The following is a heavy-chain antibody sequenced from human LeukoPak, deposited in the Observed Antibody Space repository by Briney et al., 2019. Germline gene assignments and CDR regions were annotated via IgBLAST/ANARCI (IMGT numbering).Heavy chain of an antibody. Sequence: GGSLRLSCAPSGFTFSSYSINWVRQAPGKGLEWVSSISSSSSYIYYADSVKGRFTISRDNAKNSLYLQMNSLRAEDTAVYYCARAYYYDSSGSVPYAFDIWGQGTMVTVSS. CDR3: ARAYYYDSSGSVPYAFDI. CDR2: ISSSSSYI. CDR1: GFTFSSYS. D-gene: IGHD3-22*01. J-gene: IGHJ3*02. V-gene: IGHV3-21*01.